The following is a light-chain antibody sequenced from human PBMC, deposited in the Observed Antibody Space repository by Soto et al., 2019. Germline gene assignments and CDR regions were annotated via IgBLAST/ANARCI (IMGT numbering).Light chain of an antibody. J-gene: IGKJ1*01. CDR1: QSISSW. CDR3: QHYNTYPWT. V-gene: IGKV1-5*03. CDR2: KAS. Sequence: DIQMTHSPSILSASVGDRVTITCRASQSISSWLAWYQQKPGKAPNLLIHKASHLESGVPSRFSGSGSGTEFTLTISSLQPGDFATYYCQHYNTYPWTFGQGTKVDI.